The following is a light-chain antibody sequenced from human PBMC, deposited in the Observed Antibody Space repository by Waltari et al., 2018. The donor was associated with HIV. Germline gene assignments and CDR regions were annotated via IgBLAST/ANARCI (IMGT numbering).Light chain of an antibody. CDR1: SSNIGAGYD. CDR2: GHS. CDR3: QSYDSSLSVV. V-gene: IGLV1-40*03. Sequence: QSVLTQPPSVSGAPGQRVTISCTGSSSNIGAGYDVHWSQHFPARAPKLLIYGHSLRASGVPCRFSGSRSVASASLAITGLRAEDEADYYCQSYDSSLSVVFGGGTTLTVL. J-gene: IGLJ2*01.